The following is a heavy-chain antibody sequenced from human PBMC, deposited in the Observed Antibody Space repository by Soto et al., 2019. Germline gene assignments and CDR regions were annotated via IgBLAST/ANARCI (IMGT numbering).Heavy chain of an antibody. CDR1: GGSFSDYF. D-gene: IGHD1-26*01. CDR3: ARVSRGYYDH. CDR2: INHSGTT. V-gene: IGHV4-34*01. J-gene: IGHJ4*02. Sequence: SETLSLTFAVYGGSFSDYFWSWIRQPPGKGLEWIGEINHSGTTYYNPSLESRVTMSVDRSKKQFSLQLTSVTAAATAVYYCARVSRGYYDHWGQGTVVTVSS.